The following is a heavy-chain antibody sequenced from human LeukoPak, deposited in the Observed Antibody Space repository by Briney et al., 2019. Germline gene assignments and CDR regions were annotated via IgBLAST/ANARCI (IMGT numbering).Heavy chain of an antibody. CDR3: AIGFRGSFDY. V-gene: IGHV4-30-2*01. CDR2: IYHSGST. J-gene: IGHJ4*02. CDR1: GGSISSGGYY. D-gene: IGHD3-10*01. Sequence: SETLSLTCTVSGGSISSGGYYWSWIRQPPGKGLEWIGYIYHSGSTYYNPSLKSRVTISVDRSKNQFSLKLSSVTAADTAVYYCAIGFRGSFDYWGQGTLVTVSS.